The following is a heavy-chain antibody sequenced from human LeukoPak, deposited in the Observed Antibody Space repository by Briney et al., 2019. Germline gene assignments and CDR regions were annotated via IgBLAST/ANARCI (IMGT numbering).Heavy chain of an antibody. CDR2: IIPILGIA. Sequence: SAKVSCKASGYTFSAYYIQWARQAPGQGLEWMGRIIPILGIANYAQKFQGRVTITADKSTSTAYMELSGLRSEDTAVYYCARDAADIVVVPAPDFDYWGQGTLVTVSS. CDR1: GYTFSAYY. D-gene: IGHD2-2*01. J-gene: IGHJ4*02. V-gene: IGHV1-69*04. CDR3: ARDAADIVVVPAPDFDY.